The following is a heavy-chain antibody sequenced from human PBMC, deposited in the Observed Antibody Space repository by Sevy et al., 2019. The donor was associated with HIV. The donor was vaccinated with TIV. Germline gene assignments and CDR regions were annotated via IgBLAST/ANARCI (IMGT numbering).Heavy chain of an antibody. J-gene: IGHJ6*03. V-gene: IGHV3-53*04. Sequence: GGSLRLSCAASGFTVSSNYMSWVRQAPGKGLEWVSVIYSGGSTYYSDSVKGGFTISRQNSKNTLYLQMNSRRAEETDVYYCARIGKAAARFGSWSTQYYYYYMDVWGKGTTVTVSS. CDR1: GFTVSSNY. CDR3: ARIGKAAARFGSWSTQYYYYYMDV. CDR2: IYSGGST. D-gene: IGHD6-13*01.